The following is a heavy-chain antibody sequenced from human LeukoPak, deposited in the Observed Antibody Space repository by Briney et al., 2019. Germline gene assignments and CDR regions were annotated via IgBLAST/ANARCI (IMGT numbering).Heavy chain of an antibody. CDR2: INHSGST. CDR3: ARLRGYSYGYNYYYYMDV. CDR1: GGSFSGYY. V-gene: IGHV4-34*01. Sequence: SETLSLTCAVYGGSFSGYYWSWIRQPPGKGLEWIGEINHSGSTNYNPSLKSRVTISVDTSKNQFSLKLSSVTAADTAVYYCARLRGYSYGYNYYYYMDVWGKGTTVTISS. D-gene: IGHD5-18*01. J-gene: IGHJ6*03.